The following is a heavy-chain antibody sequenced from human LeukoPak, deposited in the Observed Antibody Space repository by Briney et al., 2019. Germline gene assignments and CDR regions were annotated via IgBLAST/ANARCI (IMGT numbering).Heavy chain of an antibody. CDR2: IKSKTDGGTT. V-gene: IGHV3-15*01. CDR1: GVTFCNAW. D-gene: IGHD3-22*01. CDR3: TTEANYDSSGYLN. J-gene: IGHJ4*02. Sequence: GGSLRLSCAVSGVTFCNAWMNWVRPAPGKGLGWVGRIKSKTDGGTTDYAEPVKGRFTISSDDSKNTLSLHMNSLKTEDTAVYHCTTEANYDSSGYLNWGQGTLVTVSS.